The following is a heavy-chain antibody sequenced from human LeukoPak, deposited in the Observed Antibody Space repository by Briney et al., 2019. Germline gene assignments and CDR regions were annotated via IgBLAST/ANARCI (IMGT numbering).Heavy chain of an antibody. Sequence: PSETLSLTCTVSGGSISSGGTYYWSWIRQPAGKGLEWIGRIYTSGSTNYNPSLKSRVTISVDTSKNQFSLKLSSVTAAATAVYFCARQVYSNYYYYYMDVWGKGTTVTVSS. CDR3: ARQVYSNYYYYYMDV. V-gene: IGHV4-61*02. CDR2: IYTSGST. CDR1: GGSISSGGTYY. D-gene: IGHD4-11*01. J-gene: IGHJ6*03.